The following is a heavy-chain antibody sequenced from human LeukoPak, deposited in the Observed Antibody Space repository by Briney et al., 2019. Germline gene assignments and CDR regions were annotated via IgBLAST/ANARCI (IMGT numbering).Heavy chain of an antibody. CDR2: ISYDGGNK. Sequence: GGSLRLSCAASGFTFSTYGMYWVRQAPGKGLEWVAVISYDGGNKYYADSVKGRFTISRDNSKNTLYLQMSSLRAEDTAVYYCARGGHYDSSGYYGAPRDWGQGTLVTVSS. CDR3: ARGGHYDSSGYYGAPRD. CDR1: GFTFSTYG. J-gene: IGHJ4*02. V-gene: IGHV3-30*03. D-gene: IGHD3-22*01.